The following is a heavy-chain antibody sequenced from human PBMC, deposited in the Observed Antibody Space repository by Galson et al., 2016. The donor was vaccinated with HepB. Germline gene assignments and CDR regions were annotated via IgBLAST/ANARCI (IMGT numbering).Heavy chain of an antibody. CDR3: VRSPIATTWGADWFDP. CDR2: IYVGGST. D-gene: IGHD3-16*01. J-gene: IGHJ5*02. CDR1: GFTVSSNQ. Sequence: SLRLSCAASGFTVSSNQMTRVRQAPGKGLEWVSVIYVGGSTSYADSVKGRFTISRHNSKNTLDLQMNSLRPDDSAVYYCVRSPIATTWGADWFDPWGQGTLVTVSS. V-gene: IGHV3-53*04.